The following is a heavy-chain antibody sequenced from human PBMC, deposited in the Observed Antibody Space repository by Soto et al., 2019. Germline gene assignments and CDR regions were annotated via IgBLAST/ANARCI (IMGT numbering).Heavy chain of an antibody. Sequence: SETLSLTCTVSGGSISSSSYYWGWIRQPPGKGLEWIGSIYYSGSTYYNPSLKSRVTISVDTSKNQFSLKLSSVTAADTAVYYCARRRDDFWSGYFLSSYYYGMDVWGQGTTVTVSS. J-gene: IGHJ6*02. CDR3: ARRRDDFWSGYFLSSYYYGMDV. CDR1: GGSISSSSYY. CDR2: IYYSGST. V-gene: IGHV4-39*01. D-gene: IGHD3-3*01.